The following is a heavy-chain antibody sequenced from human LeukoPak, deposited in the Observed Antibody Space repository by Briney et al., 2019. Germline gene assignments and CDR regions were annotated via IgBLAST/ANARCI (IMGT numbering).Heavy chain of an antibody. CDR3: VKDDYGPFDI. Sequence: GGSLRLSCAASGFTFDDYTMHWVRHGPGKGLEWVSLIDWIGHSTNYADSVKGRFTVSRDNSKNSLYLQMNSLRPEDTALYYCVKDDYGPFDIWGPGTMVTVSS. J-gene: IGHJ3*02. V-gene: IGHV3-43*01. D-gene: IGHD4-17*01. CDR2: IDWIGHST. CDR1: GFTFDDYT.